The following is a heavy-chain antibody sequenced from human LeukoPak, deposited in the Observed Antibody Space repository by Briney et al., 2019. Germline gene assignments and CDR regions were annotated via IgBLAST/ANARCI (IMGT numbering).Heavy chain of an antibody. CDR3: AKDPYGTRYFDY. V-gene: IGHV3-23*01. CDR2: LSGSGYNT. Sequence: GGSLRPSCAASGFTFSSHALSWVRQAPGKGLEWVSSLSGSGYNTYYADSVKGRFTISRDNSKNTVYLQMNSLRAEDTAVYYCAKDPYGTRYFDYWGQGTLATVSS. CDR1: GFTFSSHA. D-gene: IGHD2-2*01. J-gene: IGHJ4*02.